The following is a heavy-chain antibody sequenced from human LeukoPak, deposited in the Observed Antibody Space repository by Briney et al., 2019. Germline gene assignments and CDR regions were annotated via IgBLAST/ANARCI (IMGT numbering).Heavy chain of an antibody. J-gene: IGHJ3*01. CDR1: GYTFTGYY. CDR3: ARDLRTIAVTGIGVFDV. D-gene: IGHD6-19*01. Sequence: ASVKVSCKASGYTFTGYYMHWVRQAPGQGLEWMGIINPSSDKTNYAQKFQGRVTMTRDISTSTVYMELNSLRFEDTAVYYCARDLRTIAVTGIGVFDVWGQGTKVTVSS. V-gene: IGHV1-46*01. CDR2: INPSSDKT.